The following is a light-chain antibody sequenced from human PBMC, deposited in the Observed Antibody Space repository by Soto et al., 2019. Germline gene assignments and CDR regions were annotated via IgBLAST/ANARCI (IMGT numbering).Light chain of an antibody. CDR3: HHLHSYPLG. V-gene: IGKV1-13*02. CDR1: QRISSS. J-gene: IGKJ4*01. Sequence: AIQLTQSPSSLPASLGDRVTITCRARQRISSSLAWYQQIPQKAPKLLIYDASTLQSGVPSRFSGSGSGTDFTLTISSLQHEDFATYYCHHLHSYPLGFCGGTKVEIK. CDR2: DAS.